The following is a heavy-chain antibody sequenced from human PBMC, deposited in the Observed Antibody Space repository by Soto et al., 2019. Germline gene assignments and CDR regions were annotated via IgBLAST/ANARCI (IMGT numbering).Heavy chain of an antibody. CDR1: GFTFSGSA. J-gene: IGHJ4*02. D-gene: IGHD2-2*01. Sequence: GGSLRLSCAASGFTFSGSAMHWVRQASGKGLEWVGRIRSKANSYATAYAASVKGRFTISRDDSKNTAYLQMNSLKTEDTAVYYCTRLHVVVPAAADYWGQGTLVTVSS. V-gene: IGHV3-73*01. CDR2: IRSKANSYAT. CDR3: TRLHVVVPAAADY.